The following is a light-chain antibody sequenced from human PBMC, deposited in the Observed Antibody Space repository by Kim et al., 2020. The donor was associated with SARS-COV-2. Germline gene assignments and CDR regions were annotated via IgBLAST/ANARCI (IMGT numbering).Light chain of an antibody. CDR2: TAS. Sequence: DILMTQSPSSLSASVGDRVTITCRASGTIDTYLNWYQQKPGKAPKLLSYTASDLQSGVPSRFSGSGSGTDFTLSISSLQPEDFATYYCQQSYSMPRTFGQGTKVDIK. CDR1: GTIDTY. CDR3: QQSYSMPRT. V-gene: IGKV1-39*01. J-gene: IGKJ1*01.